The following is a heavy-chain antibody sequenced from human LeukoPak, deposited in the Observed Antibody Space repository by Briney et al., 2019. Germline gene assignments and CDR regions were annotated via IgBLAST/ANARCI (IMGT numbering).Heavy chain of an antibody. D-gene: IGHD2-2*01. CDR1: GGSISSGGYY. V-gene: IGHV4-31*03. CDR3: ARVFCSSTSCYHYYYGMDV. Sequence: PSQTLSLTCTVSGGSISSGGYYWSWIRQHPGKGLEWIGYIYYSGSTYYNPSLKSRVTISVDTSKNQFSLKLSSVTAADTAVYYCARVFCSSTSCYHYYYGMDVWGQGTTVTVSS. J-gene: IGHJ6*02. CDR2: IYYSGST.